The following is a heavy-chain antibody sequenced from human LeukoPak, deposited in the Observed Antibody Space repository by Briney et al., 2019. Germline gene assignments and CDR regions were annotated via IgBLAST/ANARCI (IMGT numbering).Heavy chain of an antibody. Sequence: GGSLRLSCAASGFSVSNSFMSWVRQAPGKGLEWVSVFYGVGDTYSADSVKGRFTISRDNARNSLYLQMNSLRDEDTAVYYCARDGLHTAHFDYWGQGTLVTVSS. V-gene: IGHV3-53*01. J-gene: IGHJ4*02. D-gene: IGHD5-18*01. CDR2: FYGVGDT. CDR3: ARDGLHTAHFDY. CDR1: GFSVSNSF.